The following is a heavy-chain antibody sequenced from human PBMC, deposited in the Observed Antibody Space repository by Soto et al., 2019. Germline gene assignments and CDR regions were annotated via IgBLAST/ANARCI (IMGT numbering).Heavy chain of an antibody. CDR1: GLSLSTSGVG. CDR3: ARRAVPGTYFFDH. CDR2: IFWDDDK. D-gene: IGHD6-19*01. V-gene: IGHV2-5*02. J-gene: IGHJ4*02. Sequence: QITLKESGPTLVKPTQTLTLTCTLSGLSLSTSGVGVGWIRQPPGKPLEWLALIFWDDDKRYSPSLSSRLTITKDTSKNQVIFTMTYMDPVDTATYYCARRAVPGTYFFDHWGQGTLVTVSS.